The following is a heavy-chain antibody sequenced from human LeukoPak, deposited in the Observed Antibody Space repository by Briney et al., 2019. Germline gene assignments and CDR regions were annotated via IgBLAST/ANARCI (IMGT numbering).Heavy chain of an antibody. CDR1: GYSFTSYW. D-gene: IGHD3-22*01. V-gene: IGHV5-51*01. CDR3: ARRARGSYYYDSSGYFYYFDY. CDR2: IYPGDSDT. J-gene: IGHJ4*02. Sequence: GESLKISCKGSGYSFTSYWIGWVRQMPGKGLEWMGIIYPGDSDTRYSPSFQGQVTISADKSISTAYLQWSSLKASDTAMYYCARRARGSYYYDSSGYFYYFDYWGQGTLVTVSS.